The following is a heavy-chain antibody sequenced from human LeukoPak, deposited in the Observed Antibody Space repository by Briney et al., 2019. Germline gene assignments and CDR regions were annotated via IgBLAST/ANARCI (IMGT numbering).Heavy chain of an antibody. CDR1: GYTFTNYA. J-gene: IGHJ5*02. V-gene: IGHV1-3*01. CDR2: INAGDGNT. D-gene: IGHD3-10*01. CDR3: VRDPLWSGRASYNWFDP. Sequence: ASVTVSCKASGYTFTNYAVHWVRQAPGQRLGWMGWINAGDGNTEYSQKFQDRVTMTRDTSASTVYMELSSLRSEDTAVYYCVRDPLWSGRASYNWFDPWGQGTLVTVSS.